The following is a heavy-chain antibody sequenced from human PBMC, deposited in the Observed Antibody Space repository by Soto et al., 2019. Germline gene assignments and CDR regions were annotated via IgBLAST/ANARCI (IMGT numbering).Heavy chain of an antibody. J-gene: IGHJ4*02. CDR2: IIPILGIA. CDR1: GGTFSSYT. CDR3: ARAGVGELPIPF. V-gene: IGHV1-69*02. Sequence: QVQLVQSGAEVKKPGSSVKVSCKASGGTFSSYTISWVRQAPGQGLEWMGRIIPILGIANYAQKFQGRVTITADKSTSTAYMELSSLRSEDTAVYYCARAGVGELPIPFWGQGTLVTVSS. D-gene: IGHD3-10*01.